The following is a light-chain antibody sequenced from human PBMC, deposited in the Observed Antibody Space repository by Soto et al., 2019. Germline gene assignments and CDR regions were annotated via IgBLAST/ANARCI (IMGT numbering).Light chain of an antibody. Sequence: EIVLTQSPATLSAFPVDRVTLSFRASQTISTDLAWYQQKPGQAPRLLIQGSYNTATGIPARFSGGGSGRDFTLTISSLEPEDSAVXYXQQCYTWPLTFGGGTQVDI. V-gene: IGKV3-11*02. CDR2: GSY. CDR3: QQCYTWPLT. J-gene: IGKJ4*01. CDR1: QTISTD.